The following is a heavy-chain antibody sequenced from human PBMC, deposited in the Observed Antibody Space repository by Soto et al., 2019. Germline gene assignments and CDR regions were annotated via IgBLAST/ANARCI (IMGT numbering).Heavy chain of an antibody. Sequence: QVQLVQSGAEVKKPGSSVKVACKASERTLHRYAISWVRQAPGGGPEWMGVIIPTSGVADHAQKFQGRVTISADESANTVYMELSNLRSEDSAVSYCASNIYDGSAQYFIFEYSGQGTPVTVSS. CDR3: ASNIYDGSAQYFIFEY. CDR2: IIPTSGVA. J-gene: IGHJ4*02. D-gene: IGHD3-10*01. V-gene: IGHV1-69*01. CDR1: ERTLHRYA.